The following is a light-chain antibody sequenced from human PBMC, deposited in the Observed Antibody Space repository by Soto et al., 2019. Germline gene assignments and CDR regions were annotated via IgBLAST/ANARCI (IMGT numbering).Light chain of an antibody. CDR1: QSISNF. CDR2: SAS. V-gene: IGKV1-9*01. J-gene: IGKJ1*01. Sequence: DIQLTQSPSSLSASVGDRVTITCRASQSISNFLNWYQQKPGQAPKLLISSASNVQSGVPSRFSGSGSGTEFTLTISSLQPEDFATYYCQQFNSYPITFGQGTKVDIK. CDR3: QQFNSYPIT.